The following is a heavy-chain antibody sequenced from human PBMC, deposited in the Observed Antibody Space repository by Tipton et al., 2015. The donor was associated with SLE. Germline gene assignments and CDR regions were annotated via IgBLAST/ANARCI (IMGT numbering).Heavy chain of an antibody. V-gene: IGHV1-18*01. CDR1: GYTFTSYG. Sequence: QVQLVQSGAEVKKPGASVKVSCKASGYTFTSYGISWVRQAPGQGLEWMGWISAYNGNTNYAQKLQGRVTINADESTSTVYMELNSLRSEDTAVYYCASVPPGTYYYYYGMDVWGHGTTVTVSS. CDR2: ISAYNGNT. J-gene: IGHJ6*02. CDR3: ASVPPGTYYYYYGMDV. D-gene: IGHD6-13*01.